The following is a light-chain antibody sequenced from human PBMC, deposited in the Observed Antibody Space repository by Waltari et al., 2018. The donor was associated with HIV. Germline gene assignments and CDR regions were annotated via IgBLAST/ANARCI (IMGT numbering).Light chain of an antibody. CDR2: EVS. CDR3: SSFITTTTHVV. CDR1: NSDIGGYNY. J-gene: IGLJ2*01. Sequence: QSALTQPASVSGSLGQSVTISCTGANSDIGGYNYVSWYQQHPGKAPKLIIHEVSNRPSGVSDLFSGSKSGNTASLTISGLQAEDESDYYCSSFITTTTHVVFGGGTRLTVL. V-gene: IGLV2-14*01.